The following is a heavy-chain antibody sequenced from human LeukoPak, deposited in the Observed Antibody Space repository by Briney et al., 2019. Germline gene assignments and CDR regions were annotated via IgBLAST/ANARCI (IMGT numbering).Heavy chain of an antibody. D-gene: IGHD2-2*01. CDR1: GFTFSSYG. J-gene: IGHJ3*02. CDR2: IRYDGSNK. V-gene: IGHV3-30*02. CDR3: AKSWMVVPAAMGYGAFDI. Sequence: PGGSLRLSCAASGFTFSSYGMHWVRQAPGKGLEWVAFIRYDGSNKYYADSVKGRFTISRDNSKNTLYLQMNSLRAEDTAVYYCAKSWMVVPAAMGYGAFDIWGQGTMVTVSS.